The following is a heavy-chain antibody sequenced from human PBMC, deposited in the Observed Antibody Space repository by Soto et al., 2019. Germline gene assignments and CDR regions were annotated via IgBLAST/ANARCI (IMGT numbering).Heavy chain of an antibody. V-gene: IGHV4-28*03. CDR2: IYYSGST. D-gene: IGHD3-9*01. J-gene: IGHJ6*02. CDR3: ARVDILTVYGCMDV. Sequence: PSETLSLTCAVSGYSISSSNWWGWIRQPPGKGLEWIGYIYYSGSTYYNPSLKSRVTISVDTSKNQFSLKLSSVTAADTAVYYCARVDILTVYGCMDVWGQGTTVTVSS. CDR1: GYSISSSNW.